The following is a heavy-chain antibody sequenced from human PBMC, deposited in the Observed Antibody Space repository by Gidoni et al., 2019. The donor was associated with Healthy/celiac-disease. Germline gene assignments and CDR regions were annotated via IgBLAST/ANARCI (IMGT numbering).Heavy chain of an antibody. Sequence: EVQPVESGGGLVKPGGSLSLSCPVSGFTFNNAWVSWVRQAPGKGLEWVGRIKSKADGWTTEYAAPVKGRFTISRDDSKNMVYLQMNSLKTDDTAIYYCTAGWGALHYWGQGTLVTVSS. CDR1: GFTFNNAW. CDR3: TAGWGALHY. CDR2: IKSKADGWTT. D-gene: IGHD3-16*01. J-gene: IGHJ4*02. V-gene: IGHV3-15*01.